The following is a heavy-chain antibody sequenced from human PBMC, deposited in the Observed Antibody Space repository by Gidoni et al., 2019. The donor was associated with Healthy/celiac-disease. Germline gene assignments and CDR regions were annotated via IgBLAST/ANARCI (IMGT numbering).Heavy chain of an antibody. Sequence: QLQLVESGGGVVQPGRSLRLPCAASGFTFRSYGMHWVRPAQGKGLEWVAVIWYDGSNKYYADSVKGRFTISRDNSKNTLYLQMNSLRAEDTAVYYCARGDFWSGPYYFDYWGQGTLVTVSS. CDR1: GFTFRSYG. CDR2: IWYDGSNK. D-gene: IGHD3-3*01. J-gene: IGHJ4*02. CDR3: ARGDFWSGPYYFDY. V-gene: IGHV3-33*01.